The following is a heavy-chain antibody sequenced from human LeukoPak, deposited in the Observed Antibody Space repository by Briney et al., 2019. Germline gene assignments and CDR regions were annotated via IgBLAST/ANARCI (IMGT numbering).Heavy chain of an antibody. CDR1: GFTFSSYD. Sequence: PGGSLRLSCAASGFTFSSYDMHWVRQATGKGLEWVSAIGTAGDTYYPGSVKGRFTISRENAKNSLYLQMNSLRAGDTAVYYCARGGDYGGFDHWGQGTLVTVSS. J-gene: IGHJ4*02. D-gene: IGHD4-17*01. V-gene: IGHV3-13*01. CDR2: IGTAGDT. CDR3: ARGGDYGGFDH.